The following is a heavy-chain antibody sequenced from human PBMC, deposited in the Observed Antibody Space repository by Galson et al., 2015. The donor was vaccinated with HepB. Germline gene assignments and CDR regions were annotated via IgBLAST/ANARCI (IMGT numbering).Heavy chain of an antibody. D-gene: IGHD4-17*01. CDR1: GFTFSSYS. CDR3: ARDLARPLSTVTPRAHY. V-gene: IGHV3-48*01. CDR2: ISGSSGTI. Sequence: SLRLSCAASGFTFSSYSMNWVRQATGKGLEWVSYISGSSGTIYYADSVRGRFTISRDNARNSLYLQMNSLRAEDTAVYYCARDLARPLSTVTPRAHYWGQGTLVTVSS. J-gene: IGHJ4*02.